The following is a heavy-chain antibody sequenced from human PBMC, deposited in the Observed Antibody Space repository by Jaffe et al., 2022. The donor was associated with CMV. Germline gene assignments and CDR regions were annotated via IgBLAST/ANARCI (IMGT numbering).Heavy chain of an antibody. V-gene: IGHV3-7*01. D-gene: IGHD3-10*01. J-gene: IGHJ4*02. CDR1: GLTFSDEW. CDR2: INPDSVKK. Sequence: EVQLVESGGGLVQSGGSLRLSCTVSGLTFSDEWMSWVRQAPGKGLEWVANINPDSVKKNYVDSVKGRFTISRDNTKNSLFLQMTSLRAEDTAVYYCARITAFRFDYWGQGTLVTVSS. CDR3: ARITAFRFDY.